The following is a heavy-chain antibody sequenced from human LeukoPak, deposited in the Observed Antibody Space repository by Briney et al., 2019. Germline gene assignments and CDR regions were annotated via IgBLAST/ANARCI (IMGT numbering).Heavy chain of an antibody. CDR2: FYHSGST. D-gene: IGHD4-17*01. V-gene: IGHV4-30-2*01. J-gene: IGHJ5*02. CDR3: ARADGDYPNWFDP. CDR1: GGSISSGGYS. Sequence: SETLSLTCAVSGGSISSGGYSWSWIRQPPGKGLEWIGYFYHSGSTYYNPSLKSRVTISVDRSKNQFSLKPSSVTAADTAVYYCARADGDYPNWFDPWGQGTLVTVSS.